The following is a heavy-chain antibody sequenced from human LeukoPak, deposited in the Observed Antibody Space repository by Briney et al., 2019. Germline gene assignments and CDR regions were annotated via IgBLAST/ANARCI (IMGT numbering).Heavy chain of an antibody. Sequence: SETLSLTCTVSGGSISSSSYYWGWIRQPPGKGLEWIGSIYYSGSTYYNPSLKSRVTISVDTSKNQFSLKLSSVTAADTAVYYCARPRATMVRGSFDYWGQGTLVTVSS. CDR2: IYYSGST. D-gene: IGHD3-10*01. V-gene: IGHV4-39*01. J-gene: IGHJ4*02. CDR1: GGSISSSSYY. CDR3: ARPRATMVRGSFDY.